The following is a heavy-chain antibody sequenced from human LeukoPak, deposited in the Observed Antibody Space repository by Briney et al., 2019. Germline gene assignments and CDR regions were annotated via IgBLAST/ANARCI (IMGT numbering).Heavy chain of an antibody. Sequence: GGSLRLSCAASGFTFDDYGMSWVRQVPGKGLEWVSGINWNGGSTGYADSVKGRFTIPRDNAKNSLYLQMNSLRAEDTALYYCAREGDKQWLVRGPPKFHNWFDPWGQGTLVTVSS. CDR3: AREGDKQWLVRGPPKFHNWFDP. CDR1: GFTFDDYG. V-gene: IGHV3-20*04. J-gene: IGHJ5*02. CDR2: INWNGGST. D-gene: IGHD6-19*01.